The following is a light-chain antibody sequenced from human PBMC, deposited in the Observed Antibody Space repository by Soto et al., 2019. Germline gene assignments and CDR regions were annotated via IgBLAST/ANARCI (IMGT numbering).Light chain of an antibody. CDR1: SSDVGAHNY. J-gene: IGLJ1*01. Sequence: QSALTQPASVSGSPGQSITISCAGTSSDVGAHNYVSWYQQYPGKVPKVLIDNVSNRPSGVSNRFSGSKSGNRAYLTISGLQAEDEADYFCTSSTSSSLLYVFGTGTKVTVL. CDR3: TSSTSSSLLYV. V-gene: IGLV2-14*03. CDR2: NVS.